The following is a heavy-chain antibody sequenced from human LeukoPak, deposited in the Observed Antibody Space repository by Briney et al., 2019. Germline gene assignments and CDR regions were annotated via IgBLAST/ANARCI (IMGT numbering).Heavy chain of an antibody. V-gene: IGHV1-2*02. CDR1: GYTFTAYY. Sequence: ASVKVSCKASGYTFTAYYMHWVRQAPGQGLEWMGWINPNSGVTNYAQKFQGRVTMTRYTSISTAYMELSRLTSDDTAVYYCAIDSRGFSVDHWGQGTLVTVSS. CDR2: INPNSGVT. J-gene: IGHJ4*02. CDR3: AIDSRGFSVDH. D-gene: IGHD2-15*01.